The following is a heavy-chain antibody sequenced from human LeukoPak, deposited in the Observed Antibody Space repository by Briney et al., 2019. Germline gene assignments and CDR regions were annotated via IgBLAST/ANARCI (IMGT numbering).Heavy chain of an antibody. CDR1: GGSISSGGYY. D-gene: IGHD6-13*01. CDR2: ISHSEGT. J-gene: IGHJ3*01. CDR3: AAAKKDALDF. Sequence: SETLSLTCTVSGGSISSGGYYWSWIRQPPGKGLEWIGYISHSEGTYYNSSLLSRVTISADTSKSQFFLTLGSVTAADTAVALGAAAKKDALDFWGQGTAVIVSS. V-gene: IGHV4-30-2*01.